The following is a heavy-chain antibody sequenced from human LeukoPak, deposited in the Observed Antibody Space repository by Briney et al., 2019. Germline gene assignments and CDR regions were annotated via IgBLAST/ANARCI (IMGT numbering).Heavy chain of an antibody. J-gene: IGHJ4*02. CDR2: ISSSSSYI. V-gene: IGHV3-21*01. Sequence: GGSLRLSCAASGFTFSSYSMNWVRQAPGKGLEWVSSISSSSSYIYCADSVKGRFTISRDNAKNSLYLQMNSLRAEDTAVYYCARVGDYYDSSGYCHFDYWGQGTLVTVSS. CDR3: ARVGDYYDSSGYCHFDY. D-gene: IGHD3-22*01. CDR1: GFTFSSYS.